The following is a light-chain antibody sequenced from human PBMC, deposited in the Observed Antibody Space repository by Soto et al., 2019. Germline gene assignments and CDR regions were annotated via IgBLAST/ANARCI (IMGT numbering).Light chain of an antibody. V-gene: IGKV3-11*01. CDR1: QTVSSF. CDR2: DVS. J-gene: IGKJ1*01. CDR3: QQRSNWPRT. Sequence: EILLTQSPPTLSLSPGERATLSWRASQTVSSFLVWYKQKPGQAPRPLIYDVSNRATGIPARCSGSGSGTDFTLTISSLEPEDFEVYYCQQRSNWPRTFGQGTKVEIK.